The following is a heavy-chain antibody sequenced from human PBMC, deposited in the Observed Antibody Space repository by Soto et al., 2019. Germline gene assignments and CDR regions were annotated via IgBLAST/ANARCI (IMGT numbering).Heavy chain of an antibody. D-gene: IGHD6-6*01. CDR2: INHSGNT. V-gene: IGHV4-34*01. CDR1: GGSFSGYY. Sequence: QVQLQQWGAGLLKPSETLSLTCAVYGGSFSGYYWSWVRQPPGKGLEWIGEINHSGNTNYNPALKSRVTLSEDTAKNQFSLKLSSVTAAGTAVYYCARTSRFDSWGQGTLVTVSS. CDR3: ARTSRFDS. J-gene: IGHJ4*02.